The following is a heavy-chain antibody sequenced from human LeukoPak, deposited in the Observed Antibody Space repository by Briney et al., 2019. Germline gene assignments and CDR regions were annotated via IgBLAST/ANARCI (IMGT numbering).Heavy chain of an antibody. J-gene: IGHJ5*02. Sequence: ASVKVSCRASGYTFTSYDINWVRQATGQGLEWMGWMNPNSGNTGYAQKFQGRVTMTRNTSIGTAYMELSSLRSEDTAVYYCARAYCSSTSCYVSWFDPWGQGTLVTVSS. D-gene: IGHD2-2*01. V-gene: IGHV1-8*01. CDR2: MNPNSGNT. CDR1: GYTFTSYD. CDR3: ARAYCSSTSCYVSWFDP.